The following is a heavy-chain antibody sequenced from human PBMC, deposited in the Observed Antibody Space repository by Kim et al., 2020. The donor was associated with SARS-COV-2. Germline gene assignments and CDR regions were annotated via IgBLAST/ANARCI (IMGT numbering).Heavy chain of an antibody. Sequence: ASVKVSCKGSGYSFSSYAMHWVRQAPGQSLEWMGWIKADNGYTIYSQKFQGRVAITRDTSATTAYMDLSSLRSEDTAVYYCARESKGSGRTNGATFDIWGQGTTVTVSS. CDR3: ARESKGSGRTNGATFDI. CDR1: GYSFSSYA. D-gene: IGHD3-10*01. V-gene: IGHV1-3*01. CDR2: IKADNGYT. J-gene: IGHJ3*02.